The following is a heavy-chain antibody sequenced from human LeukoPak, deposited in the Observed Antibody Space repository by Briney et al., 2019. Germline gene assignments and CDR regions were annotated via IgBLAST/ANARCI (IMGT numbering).Heavy chain of an antibody. Sequence: GESLKISCKGSGYSFTSYWIGWVRQMPGKGPEWMGIIYPGDSDTRYSPSFQGQVTISADKSISTAYLQWSSLKASDTAMYYCARQGMYYYDSSGVACWGQGTLVTVSS. CDR3: ARQGMYYYDSSGVAC. CDR2: IYPGDSDT. V-gene: IGHV5-51*01. J-gene: IGHJ4*02. CDR1: GYSFTSYW. D-gene: IGHD3-22*01.